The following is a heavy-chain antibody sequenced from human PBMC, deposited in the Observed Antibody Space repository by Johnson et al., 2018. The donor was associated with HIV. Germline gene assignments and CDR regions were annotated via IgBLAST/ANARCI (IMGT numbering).Heavy chain of an antibody. J-gene: IGHJ3*02. CDR2: ISYDGSEK. CDR1: GFTFSSNA. D-gene: IGHD1-14*01. Sequence: QVQLVESGGGVVQPGRSLRLSCAASGFTFSSNAMHWVRQAPGKGLEWVAFISYDGSEKYYADSVKGRFTVSRDNSKSTLYLQMNSLRAEDTGLYYCAKSTQATIVRGSGPYGAFDIWGQGTMVTVSS. CDR3: AKSTQATIVRGSGPYGAFDI. V-gene: IGHV3-30*04.